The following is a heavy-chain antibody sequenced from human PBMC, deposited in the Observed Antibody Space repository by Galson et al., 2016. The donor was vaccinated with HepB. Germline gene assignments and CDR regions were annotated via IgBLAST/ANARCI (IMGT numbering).Heavy chain of an antibody. D-gene: IGHD4-23*01. CDR3: ARAPFYGGNSRGAFDS. Sequence: SETLSLTCAVYGGTFRGYYCSWIRQAPGKGLEWIGYISYTGETSYNGRSYYSPSLMSRLTISLDTSKNQFSLRLTSVTAADTAVYFCARAPFYGGNSRGAFDSWGLGTLVTVSS. CDR1: GGTFRGYY. CDR2: TSYNGRS. J-gene: IGHJ4*02. V-gene: IGHV4-34*08.